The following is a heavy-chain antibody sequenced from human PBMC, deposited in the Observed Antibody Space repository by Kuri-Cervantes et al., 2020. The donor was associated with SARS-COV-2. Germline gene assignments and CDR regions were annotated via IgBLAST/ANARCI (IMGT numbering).Heavy chain of an antibody. J-gene: IGHJ4*02. V-gene: IGHV3-74*01. CDR2: INSDGSST. CDR1: GFTFSSYW. Sequence: GESLKISCAASGFTFSSYWMHWVRQAPGKGLVWVSRINSDGSSTSYADSVKGRFTISRDNAKNTLYLQMNSLRAKDTAVYYCARDLRLGKSLDYWGQGTLVTVSS. CDR3: ARDLRLGKSLDY. D-gene: IGHD7-27*01.